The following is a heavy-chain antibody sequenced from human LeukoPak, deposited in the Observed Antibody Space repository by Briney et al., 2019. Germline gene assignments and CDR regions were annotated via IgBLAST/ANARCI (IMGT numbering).Heavy chain of an antibody. D-gene: IGHD2-2*01. CDR3: ARIVLYCSSTSCSYYFDY. V-gene: IGHV4-59*08. CDR1: GGSISSYY. J-gene: IGHJ4*02. CDR2: IYYSGST. Sequence: KPSETLSLTCTVSGGSISSYYWRWIRQPPGKGLEWIGYIYYSGSTNYNPSLKSRVTISVDTSKNQFSLKLSSVTAADTAVYYCARIVLYCSSTSCSYYFDYWGQGTLVTVSS.